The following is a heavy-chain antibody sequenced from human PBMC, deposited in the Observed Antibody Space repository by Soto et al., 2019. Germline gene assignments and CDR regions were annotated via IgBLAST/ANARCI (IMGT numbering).Heavy chain of an antibody. D-gene: IGHD2-2*01. J-gene: IGHJ4*02. CDR1: GGTFGSYG. CDR3: AREGAITQSMDQ. Sequence: SVKVSCKASGGTFGSYGISWVRQAPGQGLEWLGGIIPIVDTTNHAQKFQGRVTFIADESTTTVYMELSSLKFEDTAVYYCAREGAITQSMDQWGQGTLVTSPQ. CDR2: IIPIVDTT. V-gene: IGHV1-69*13.